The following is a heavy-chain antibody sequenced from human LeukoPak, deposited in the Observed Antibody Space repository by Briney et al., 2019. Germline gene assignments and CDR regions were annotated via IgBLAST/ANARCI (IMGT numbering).Heavy chain of an antibody. Sequence: GGSLRLSCAASGFTFSNYAMNWVRQAPGKGLEWVSSISSSSSYIYYADSVKGRFTISRDNAKNSLYLQMNSLRAEDTAVYYCAREDISLWFGELKAPYFDYWGQGTLVTVSS. CDR1: GFTFSNYA. D-gene: IGHD3-10*01. V-gene: IGHV3-21*01. CDR3: AREDISLWFGELKAPYFDY. CDR2: ISSSSSYI. J-gene: IGHJ4*02.